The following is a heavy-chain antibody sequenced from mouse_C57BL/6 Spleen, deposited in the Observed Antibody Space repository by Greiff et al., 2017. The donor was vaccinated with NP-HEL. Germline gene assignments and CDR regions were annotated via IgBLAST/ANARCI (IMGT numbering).Heavy chain of an antibody. CDR2: ISSGSSTI. CDR3: ARTRTGNFDY. CDR1: GFTFSDYG. D-gene: IGHD4-1*01. V-gene: IGHV5-17*01. J-gene: IGHJ2*01. Sequence: EVQLVESGGGLVKPGGSLKLSCAASGFTFSDYGMHWVRQAPEKGLEWVAYISSGSSTIYYADTVKGRFTISRDNAKNTLFPQMTSLRSEDTAMYYCARTRTGNFDYWGQGTTLTVSS.